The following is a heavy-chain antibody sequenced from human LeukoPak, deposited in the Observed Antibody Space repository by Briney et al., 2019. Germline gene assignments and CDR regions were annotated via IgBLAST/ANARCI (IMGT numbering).Heavy chain of an antibody. V-gene: IGHV4-59*01. J-gene: IGHJ3*02. CDR1: GGSLSSYY. CDR3: ARDREMATKIGSAFDI. CDR2: IHYIGST. Sequence: PSETLSLTCTVSGGSLSSYYWSWVRQPPGEGLEWIGYIHYIGSTNYNPSLKSRVTMSVDTPKNQFSLKLSSVTAADTAVYYCARDREMATKIGSAFDIWGQGTMVTVSS. D-gene: IGHD5-24*01.